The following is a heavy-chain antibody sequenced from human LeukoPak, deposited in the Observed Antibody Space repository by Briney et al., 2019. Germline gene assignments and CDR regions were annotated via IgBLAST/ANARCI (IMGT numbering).Heavy chain of an antibody. CDR1: GFTFSTYA. CDR3: AKHLSSSSRYYSDS. CDR2: IIGSGDST. J-gene: IGHJ4*02. D-gene: IGHD6-13*01. Sequence: PGGSLRLSCAASGFTFSTYAMSWVRQAPGKGLEWVSTIIGSGDSTHYADSVKGRFTISRDNSKNTLYLQVNSLRAEDTAFYYCAKHLSSSSRYYSDSWGQGPLVSVSS. V-gene: IGHV3-23*01.